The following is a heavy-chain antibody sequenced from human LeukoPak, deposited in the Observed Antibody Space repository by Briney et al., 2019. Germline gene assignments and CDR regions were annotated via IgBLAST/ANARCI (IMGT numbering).Heavy chain of an antibody. Sequence: PGGSLRLSCVTSGFTFSDYFMNWIRQAPGKGPEWLSFINSDGNNIYYRDSVKGRFTISRDNAKKTLYLEMNNLRVDDTAIHYCATSRVFDFWGQGTLVAVSS. V-gene: IGHV3-11*04. J-gene: IGHJ4*02. CDR2: INSDGNNI. CDR1: GFTFSDYF. CDR3: ATSRVFDF.